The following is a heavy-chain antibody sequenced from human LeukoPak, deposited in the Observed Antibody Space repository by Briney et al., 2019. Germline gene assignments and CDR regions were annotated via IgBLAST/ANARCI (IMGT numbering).Heavy chain of an antibody. J-gene: IGHJ2*01. CDR2: INHSGST. D-gene: IGHD6-19*01. CDR1: GGSFSGYY. V-gene: IGHV4-34*01. Sequence: SETLSLTCAVYGGSFSGYYWSWIRQPPGKGLEWIGEINHSGSTNYNPFLKTRVTMSVDTSKNQFSLKLSSVTAADTAVYYCARVSSGWYQDWYFDLWGRGTLVTVSS. CDR3: ARVSSGWYQDWYFDL.